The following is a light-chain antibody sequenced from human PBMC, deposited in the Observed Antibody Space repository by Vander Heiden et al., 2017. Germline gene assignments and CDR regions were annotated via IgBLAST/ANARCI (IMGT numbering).Light chain of an antibody. CDR3: QQYINYSWT. CDR1: QSISSW. CDR2: GAS. V-gene: IGKV1-5*01. J-gene: IGKJ1*01. Sequence: DIQMTQSPSTLSASVGDRVTITCRASQSISSWLAWYQQKPGKAPKLLIYGASSLESVVPSRFSGSGSGTEFTLTISSLQPDDSANYYCQQYINYSWTFGQGTKVEIK.